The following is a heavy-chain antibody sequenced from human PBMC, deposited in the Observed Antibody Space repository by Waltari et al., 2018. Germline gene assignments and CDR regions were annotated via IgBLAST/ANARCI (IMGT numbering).Heavy chain of an antibody. Sequence: EVQLVESGGGLVQPGGSLRLSCAASGFTFSSYEMNWVRQAPGKGLEWVSYISSSSNTINSADSVKGRFTISRDNAKNSLYLQMNSLRAEDTAVYYCARVQYCSSTSCYGDYGMDVWGQGTTVTVSS. D-gene: IGHD2-2*01. V-gene: IGHV3-48*03. J-gene: IGHJ6*02. CDR1: GFTFSSYE. CDR3: ARVQYCSSTSCYGDYGMDV. CDR2: ISSSSNTI.